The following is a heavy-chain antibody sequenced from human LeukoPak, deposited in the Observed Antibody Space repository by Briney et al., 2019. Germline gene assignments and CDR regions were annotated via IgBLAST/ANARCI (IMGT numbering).Heavy chain of an antibody. CDR1: GFTFDDYA. J-gene: IGHJ6*03. CDR3: AKEVRVRGVYYYMDV. V-gene: IGHV3-23*01. CDR2: ISGSGGST. Sequence: PGGSLRLSCAASGFTFDDYAMHWVRQAPGKGLEWVSAISGSGGSTYYADSVKGRFTISRDNSKNTLYLQMNSLRAEDTAVYYCAKEVRVRGVYYYMDVWGKGTTVTISS. D-gene: IGHD3-10*01.